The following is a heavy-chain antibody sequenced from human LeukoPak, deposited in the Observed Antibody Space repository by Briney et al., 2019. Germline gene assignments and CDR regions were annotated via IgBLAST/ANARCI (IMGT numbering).Heavy chain of an antibody. V-gene: IGHV4-34*01. CDR1: GGSFSGYY. CDR3: ARVPLAYCGGDCVHGFDL. CDR2: INHSGST. D-gene: IGHD2-21*02. Sequence: SETLSLTCVVYGGSFSGYYWSWIRQPPGKGLGWVGEINHSGSTNYNPSLKSRVTISVDTSKNQFSLKLSSVTAADTAVYYCARVPLAYCGGDCVHGFDLWGRGTLVTVSS. J-gene: IGHJ2*01.